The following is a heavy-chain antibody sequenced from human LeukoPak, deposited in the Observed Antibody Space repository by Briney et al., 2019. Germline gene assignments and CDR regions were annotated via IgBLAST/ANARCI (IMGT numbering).Heavy chain of an antibody. CDR3: ARGKQTIGYSY. Sequence: SETLSLTCAVYGGSFSGYYWSWIRQPPGKGLEWIGEINHSGRTNYNPSLKSRVTISVDTSKNQFSLKLSSVTAADMAVYYCARGKQTIGYSYWGQGTLVTVSS. J-gene: IGHJ4*02. V-gene: IGHV4-34*01. CDR2: INHSGRT. CDR1: GGSFSGYY. D-gene: IGHD3-16*01.